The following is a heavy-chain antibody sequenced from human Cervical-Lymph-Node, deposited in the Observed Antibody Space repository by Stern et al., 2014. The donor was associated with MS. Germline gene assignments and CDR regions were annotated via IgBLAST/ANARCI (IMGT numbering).Heavy chain of an antibody. CDR1: GGSISSGGSS. Sequence: QLQESGSGQAKPSQTLSLTCAVSGGSISSGGSSWNWIRQPQGKGLGWIGFIHHRWSTYYKPSLKGRVFISVDTSKKQFALNLRSVTAADTAVYYCARGGVIYTQDRNGFDVWGQGTMVTVSS. CDR2: IHHRWST. V-gene: IGHV4-30-2*01. CDR3: ARGGVIYTQDRNGFDV. D-gene: IGHD2-21*01. J-gene: IGHJ3*01.